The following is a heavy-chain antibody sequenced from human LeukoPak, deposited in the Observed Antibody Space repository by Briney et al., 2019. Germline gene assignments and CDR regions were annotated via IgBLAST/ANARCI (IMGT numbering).Heavy chain of an antibody. Sequence: RGSLRLSCAASGFTVSSNYMSWVRQAPGKGLEWVSVIYSGGSTYYADSVKGRFTISRDNSKNTLYLQMNSLRAEDTAVYYCASTYYSNHHGMDVWGQGTTVTVSS. CDR2: IYSGGST. V-gene: IGHV3-66*01. D-gene: IGHD4-4*01. CDR3: ASTYYSNHHGMDV. J-gene: IGHJ6*02. CDR1: GFTVSSNY.